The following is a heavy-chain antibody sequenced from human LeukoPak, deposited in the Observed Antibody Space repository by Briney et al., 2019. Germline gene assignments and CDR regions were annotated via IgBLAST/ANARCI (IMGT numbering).Heavy chain of an antibody. D-gene: IGHD5-12*01. CDR2: TYYRSEWYY. V-gene: IGHV6-1*01. CDR1: GDSVSSNSVG. Sequence: SQTLSLTCAISGDSVSSNSVGWHWIRQSPSRGLEWLGRTYYRSEWYYNYAVSVKSRITINPDTSKNQFSLRLNSVTPEDTAVYYCARGYRYAFDYWGQGTLVTVSS. CDR3: ARGYRYAFDY. J-gene: IGHJ4*02.